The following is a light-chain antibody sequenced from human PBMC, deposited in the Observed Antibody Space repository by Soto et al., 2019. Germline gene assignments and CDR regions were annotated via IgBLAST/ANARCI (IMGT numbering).Light chain of an antibody. CDR1: QDIRSD. V-gene: IGKV1-6*01. CDR3: LQDNDYPLT. CDR2: SAS. J-gene: IGKJ4*01. Sequence: AIPMTQFPSSLSASVGDRVFIACRASQDIRSDLAWYQQKPGKAPKILIYSASILESGVPSRFSGSGSGTDFTLTISSLQPEDFATYYCLQDNDYPLTFGGGTKVEIK.